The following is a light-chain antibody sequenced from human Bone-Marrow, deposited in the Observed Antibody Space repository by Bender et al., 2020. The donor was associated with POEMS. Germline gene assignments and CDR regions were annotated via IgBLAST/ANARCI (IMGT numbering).Light chain of an antibody. CDR1: DSDFARYDL. CDR2: EVM. J-gene: IGLJ3*02. V-gene: IGLV2-23*02. CDR3: SFYGGRRALV. Sequence: QSALTQPASVSGSPGQSITITCTGTDSDFARYDLVSLYQPYPGQAPTLLFYEVMRRPSGVSSRFSGSKSGNTASLTISGLQPEDEADYYCSFYGGRRALVFGGGTKLTVL.